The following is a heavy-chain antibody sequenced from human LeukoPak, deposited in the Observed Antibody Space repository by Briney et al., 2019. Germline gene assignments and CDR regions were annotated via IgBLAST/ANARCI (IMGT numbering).Heavy chain of an antibody. Sequence: GGSLRLSCAASGFTFSSYGMHWVRQAPGKGLEWVAVISYDGSNKYCADSVKGRFTISRDNSKNTLYLQMNSLRAEDTAVYYCAKDAPSGSGSYYNPFDYWGQGTLVTVSS. D-gene: IGHD3-10*01. CDR3: AKDAPSGSGSYYNPFDY. CDR2: ISYDGSNK. J-gene: IGHJ4*02. CDR1: GFTFSSYG. V-gene: IGHV3-30*18.